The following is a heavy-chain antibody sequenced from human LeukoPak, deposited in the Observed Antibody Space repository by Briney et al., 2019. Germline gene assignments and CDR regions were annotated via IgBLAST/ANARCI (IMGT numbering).Heavy chain of an antibody. Sequence: PGGSLRLSCAASRFTFSSDNMNWVRQAPGKGLEWVSSISSSGSYIYYADSVKGRFTISRDNAKNSLYLQMNSLRAEDTAVYYCARDRYYDRPYYFDYWGQGTLVTVSS. CDR3: ARDRYYDRPYYFDY. CDR2: ISSSGSYI. CDR1: RFTFSSDN. D-gene: IGHD3-22*01. J-gene: IGHJ4*02. V-gene: IGHV3-21*01.